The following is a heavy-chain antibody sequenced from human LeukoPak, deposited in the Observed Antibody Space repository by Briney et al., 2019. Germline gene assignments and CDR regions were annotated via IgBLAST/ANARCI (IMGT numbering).Heavy chain of an antibody. Sequence: GGSLRLSCAASGFTFSSYSMNWVRQAPGKGLEWVSYISSSSSTIYYADSVKGRFTISRDNAKNSLYLQMNSLRAEDTAVYYCARDSVTMIVDAFDIWSQGTMVTVSS. D-gene: IGHD3-22*01. CDR1: GFTFSSYS. J-gene: IGHJ3*02. CDR3: ARDSVTMIVDAFDI. CDR2: ISSSSSTI. V-gene: IGHV3-48*01.